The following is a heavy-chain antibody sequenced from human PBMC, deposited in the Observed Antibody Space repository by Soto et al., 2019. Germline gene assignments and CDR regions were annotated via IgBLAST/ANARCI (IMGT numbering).Heavy chain of an antibody. J-gene: IGHJ6*02. CDR1: GFTFSSYA. Sequence: EVPLLESGGGLVQPGGSLRLSCAASGFTFSSYAMSWVRQAPGKGLEWVSAISGSGGSTYYADSVKGRFTISSDTSKNTLYLQMNSLRAEDTAVYYCAKDPVVGYYYYGMDVWGQGTKVTVSS. V-gene: IGHV3-23*01. CDR3: AKDPVVGYYYYGMDV. CDR2: ISGSGGST.